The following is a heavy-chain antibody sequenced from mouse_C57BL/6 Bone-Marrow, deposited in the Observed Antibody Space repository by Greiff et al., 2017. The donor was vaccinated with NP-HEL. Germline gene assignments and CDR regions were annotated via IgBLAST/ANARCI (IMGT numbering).Heavy chain of an antibody. CDR2: IYPGRGST. D-gene: IGHD1-1*01. Sequence: QVQLQQPGAELVKPGASVKMSCKASGYTFTSYWITWVKQRPGQGLEWIGDIYPGRGSTNYNEKFKSKATLTVDTSSSTAYMQLSSLTSEDSAVYYCARSLYYGSSYDYFDYWGQGTTLTVSS. V-gene: IGHV1-55*01. CDR3: ARSLYYGSSYDYFDY. J-gene: IGHJ2*01. CDR1: GYTFTSYW.